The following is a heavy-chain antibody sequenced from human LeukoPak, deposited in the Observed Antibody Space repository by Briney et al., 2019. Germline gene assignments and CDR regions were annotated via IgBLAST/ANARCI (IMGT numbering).Heavy chain of an antibody. CDR1: GFTFSSYG. J-gene: IGHJ5*02. CDR2: IWYDGSNK. CDR3: AREARITMVQGVIMVFDP. D-gene: IGHD3-10*01. V-gene: IGHV3-33*01. Sequence: PGGSLRLSCAASGFTFSSYGMHWVRQAPGKGLEWVAVIWYDGSNKYYADSVKGRFTISRDNSKNTLYLQMNSLRAEDTAVYYCAREARITMVQGVIMVFDPWGQGTLATVSS.